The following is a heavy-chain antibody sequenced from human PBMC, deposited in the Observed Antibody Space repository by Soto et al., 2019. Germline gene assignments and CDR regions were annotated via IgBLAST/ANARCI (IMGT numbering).Heavy chain of an antibody. D-gene: IGHD2-15*01. J-gene: IGHJ4*02. Sequence: SETLSLTCTVSGGSISSYYWSWIRQPPGKGLEWIGYIYYSGSTNYNPSLKSRVTISVDTSKNQFSLKLSSVTAADTAVYYCAGRYCSGGSCPFDYWGQGTLVTVSS. CDR1: GGSISSYY. CDR2: IYYSGST. V-gene: IGHV4-59*08. CDR3: AGRYCSGGSCPFDY.